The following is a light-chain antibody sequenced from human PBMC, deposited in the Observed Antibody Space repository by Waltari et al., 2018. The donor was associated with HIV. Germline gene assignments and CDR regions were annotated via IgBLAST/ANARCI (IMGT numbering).Light chain of an antibody. CDR2: DTY. CDR3: QSYDSSLRNYV. CDR1: SSNIGAGYD. V-gene: IGLV1-40*01. Sequence: QSLLTQPPSMSGAPGQRVTISCTGSSSNIGAGYDAHWYTQLPGTAPKPLMYDTYKRPSGVPDRFSGSKSGPSASLVITGLQPEDEADYYCQSYDSSLRNYVFGTGTKVTFI. J-gene: IGLJ1*01.